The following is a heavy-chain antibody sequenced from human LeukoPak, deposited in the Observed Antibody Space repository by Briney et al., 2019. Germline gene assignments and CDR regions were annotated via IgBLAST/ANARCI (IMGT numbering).Heavy chain of an antibody. CDR2: ISSISIYI. V-gene: IGHV3-21*04. J-gene: IGHJ4*02. D-gene: IGHD2-2*01. Sequence: GGSLRLSCAASGFTFSTYSMNWVRQAPRNGLEWVSSISSISIYIYYADSLKGRFTISRVNSKNTPYLQMNHLQAQHTAVYYCAKTPARRFPLYLDYWGQGTLVTVSS. CDR1: GFTFSTYS. CDR3: AKTPARRFPLYLDY.